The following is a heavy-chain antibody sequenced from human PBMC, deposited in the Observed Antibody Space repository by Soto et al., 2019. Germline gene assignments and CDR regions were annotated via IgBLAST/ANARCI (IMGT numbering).Heavy chain of an antibody. CDR2: MYYIGNT. Sequence: SETLSLTCTVSCGSINGYYWTWIRQPPGKGLEWIGSMYYIGNTNYNPSLKSRVTMSVDTSKNQFSLRLSSVTAADTAVYYCARRTYGYPDYWGQGALVTVSS. D-gene: IGHD5-18*01. V-gene: IGHV4-59*01. CDR3: ARRTYGYPDY. J-gene: IGHJ4*02. CDR1: CGSINGYY.